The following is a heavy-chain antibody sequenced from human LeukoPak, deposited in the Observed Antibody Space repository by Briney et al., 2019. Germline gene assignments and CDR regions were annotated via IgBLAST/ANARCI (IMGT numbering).Heavy chain of an antibody. V-gene: IGHV1-2*02. D-gene: IGHD3-16*02. Sequence: ASVKVSCKASGYTFTGHYMHWVRQAPGQRLEWMGWINPNSGGTNYAQKFQGRVTMTRDTSISTAYMELSRLRSDATAVYYCARDKAITFGGVIVHPIDYWGQGTLVTVSS. CDR3: ARDKAITFGGVIVHPIDY. CDR2: INPNSGGT. J-gene: IGHJ4*02. CDR1: GYTFTGHY.